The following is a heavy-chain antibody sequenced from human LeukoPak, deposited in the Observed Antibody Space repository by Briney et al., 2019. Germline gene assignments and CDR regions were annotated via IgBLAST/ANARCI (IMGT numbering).Heavy chain of an antibody. CDR1: GFTFSSYS. V-gene: IGHV3-21*01. Sequence: PGGSLRLSCAASGFTFSSYSMNWVRQAPGKGLEWVSAISSSRSYIYYADSVKGRFTISRDNAKNSLYLQMNSLRAEDTAVYYCASYYPSLWFGELLDTHPYYYYGMDVWGQGTTVTVSS. CDR2: ISSSRSYI. J-gene: IGHJ6*02. D-gene: IGHD3-10*01. CDR3: ASYYPSLWFGELLDTHPYYYYGMDV.